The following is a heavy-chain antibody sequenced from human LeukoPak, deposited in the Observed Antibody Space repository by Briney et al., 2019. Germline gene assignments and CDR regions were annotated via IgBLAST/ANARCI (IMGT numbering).Heavy chain of an antibody. J-gene: IGHJ4*02. CDR3: VRPDYYGSGSYYRY. D-gene: IGHD3-10*01. CDR1: GFTFSNYA. CDR2: ISGNGGST. V-gene: IGHV3-64D*06. Sequence: GGSLRLSCSASGFTFSNYAMHWVRQAPGKGLEYVSAISGNGGSTYYADSVKGRFTISRDNSKNTLDLQMTSLRVEGTAVNYCVRPDYYGSGSYYRYWGQGTLVSVSS.